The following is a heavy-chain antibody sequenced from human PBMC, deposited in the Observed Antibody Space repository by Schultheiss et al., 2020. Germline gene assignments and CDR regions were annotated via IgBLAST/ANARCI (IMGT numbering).Heavy chain of an antibody. J-gene: IGHJ4*02. D-gene: IGHD6-19*01. CDR1: GFTFTSHD. CDR3: AVDQQWLVPGY. Sequence: GGSLRLSCAASGFTFTSHDMSWVRQAPGKGLEWVSGVSGGGANTYYADSVKGRFTVSRDNSKNTLYLQMSSLRAEDTAVYYCAVDQQWLVPGYWGQGTLVTVSS. V-gene: IGHV3-23*01. CDR2: VSGGGANT.